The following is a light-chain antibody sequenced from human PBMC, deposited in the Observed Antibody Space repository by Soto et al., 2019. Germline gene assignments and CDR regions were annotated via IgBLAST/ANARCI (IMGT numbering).Light chain of an antibody. CDR1: QSVLYSSNNKNY. CDR2: WAS. J-gene: IGKJ1*01. Sequence: DIVMTQSPDSLAVSLGERATINCKSSQSVLYSSNNKNYLAWYQQKPGQPPKALIYWASTRESGVPDRFSGSGSGTDFTLTISSLQAEDVAVYYCQQYYSTPWPFGQGTKVDIX. V-gene: IGKV4-1*01. CDR3: QQYYSTPWP.